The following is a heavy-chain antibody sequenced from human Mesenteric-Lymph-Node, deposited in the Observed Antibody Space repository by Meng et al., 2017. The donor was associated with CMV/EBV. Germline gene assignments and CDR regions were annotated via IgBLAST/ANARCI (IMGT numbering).Heavy chain of an antibody. CDR2: ISSSSSYI. CDR3: ARDMGSPYFDF. V-gene: IGHV3-21*01. Sequence: GESLKISCAASGFTFSSYSMNWVRQAPGKGLEWVSSISSSSSYIYYADSVKGRFTISRDNAKNSLYLQMNSLRAEDTAVYYCARDMGSPYFDFWGQGALVTVSS. CDR1: GFTFSSYS. D-gene: IGHD1-26*01. J-gene: IGHJ4*02.